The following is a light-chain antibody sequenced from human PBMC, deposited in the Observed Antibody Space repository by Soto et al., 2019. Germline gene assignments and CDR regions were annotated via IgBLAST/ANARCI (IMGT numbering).Light chain of an antibody. CDR2: GAS. Sequence: EIVLTQSPATLSLSPGERATLSCRASQSVRTFLAWYQQKPGQAPRLLIDGASTRATGIPARFSGSGSGTEFTLTISSLQSEDFAVYYCQQCNIWPPITFGQGTLLEIK. J-gene: IGKJ5*01. CDR3: QQCNIWPPIT. CDR1: QSVRTF. V-gene: IGKV3-15*01.